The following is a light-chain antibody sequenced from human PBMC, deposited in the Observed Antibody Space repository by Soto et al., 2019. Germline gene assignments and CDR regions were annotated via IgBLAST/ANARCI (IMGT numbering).Light chain of an antibody. J-gene: IGLJ2*01. V-gene: IGLV1-47*01. CDR3: AAWDDSLSGYVV. Sequence: QPVLTQPPSASGTPGQGFTSFCFGSSSNTGSNYVYWYQQLPGTAPKLLIYRNNQRPSGVPDRFSGSKSGTSASLAISGLRSEDEADYYCAAWDDSLSGYVVFGGGTQLTVL. CDR2: RNN. CDR1: SSNTGSNY.